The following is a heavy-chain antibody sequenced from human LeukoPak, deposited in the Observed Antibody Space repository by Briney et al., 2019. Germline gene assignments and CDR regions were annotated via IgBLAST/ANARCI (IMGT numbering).Heavy chain of an antibody. Sequence: SETLSLTCTVSGGSISSYYWSWIRQPPGKGLEWIGYIYYSGSTNYNPSLKSLVTISVDTSKNQFSLKLSSVTAADTAVYYCARNQLRGYSYGYFDPWGQGTLVTVSS. CDR3: ARNQLRGYSYGYFDP. CDR1: GGSISSYY. D-gene: IGHD5-18*01. V-gene: IGHV4-59*01. J-gene: IGHJ5*02. CDR2: IYYSGST.